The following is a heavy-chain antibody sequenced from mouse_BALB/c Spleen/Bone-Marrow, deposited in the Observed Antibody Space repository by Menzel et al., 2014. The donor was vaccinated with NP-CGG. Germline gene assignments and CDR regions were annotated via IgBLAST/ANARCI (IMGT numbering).Heavy chain of an antibody. V-gene: IGHV5-6-5*01. CDR3: VRGDDDYVFDY. J-gene: IGHJ2*01. Sequence: EVQRVESGGGLVKPGGSLKLSCAASGFSFSYYAMSWVRQTPEKRLEWVASISSGAITYYPDSVKGRFTISRDNARNILYLLMSSLRSEDTAMYYCVRGDDDYVFDYWGQGTTLTVSS. D-gene: IGHD2-4*01. CDR2: ISSGAIT. CDR1: GFSFSYYA.